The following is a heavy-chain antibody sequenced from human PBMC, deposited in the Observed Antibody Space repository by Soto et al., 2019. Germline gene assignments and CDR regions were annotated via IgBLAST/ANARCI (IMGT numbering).Heavy chain of an antibody. Sequence: VGSLRLSCASSVFTVSSNYMTCVRESPGKWLEWVSVIYSGDSTNYADSVKGRFTISRDNSKNTLYLQMNSLRVEDTAVYYCARGYCSSTRCTYAMDMWGRGTMVTVSS. J-gene: IGHJ6*02. V-gene: IGHV3-53*01. CDR3: ARGYCSSTRCTYAMDM. D-gene: IGHD2-2*01. CDR2: IYSGDST. CDR1: VFTVSSNY.